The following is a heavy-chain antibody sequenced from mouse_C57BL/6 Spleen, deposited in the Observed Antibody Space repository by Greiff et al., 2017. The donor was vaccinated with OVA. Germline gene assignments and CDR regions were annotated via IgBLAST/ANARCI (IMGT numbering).Heavy chain of an antibody. CDR3: ARSGGSAGSSSYWYFDV. CDR2: IDPSDSYT. J-gene: IGHJ1*03. V-gene: IGHV1-69*01. Sequence: QLQQPGAELVMPGASVKLSCKASGYTFTSYWMHWVKQRPGQGLEWIGEIDPSDSYTNYNQKFKGKSTLTVDKSSSTAYMQLSSLTSEDSAVYYCARSGGSAGSSSYWYFDVWGTGTTVTVSS. D-gene: IGHD1-1*01. CDR1: GYTFTSYW.